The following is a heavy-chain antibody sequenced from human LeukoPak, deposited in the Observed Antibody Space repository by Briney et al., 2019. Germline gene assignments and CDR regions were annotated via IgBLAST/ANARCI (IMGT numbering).Heavy chain of an antibody. CDR2: INHSGST. CDR3: ARHGYCSGGSCYSWSRVGLRFDP. D-gene: IGHD2-15*01. J-gene: IGHJ5*02. Sequence: SETLSLTCIVSGGFISSSSYYWSWIRQPPGKGLEWIGEINHSGSTNYNPSLKSRVTISVDTSKNQFSLKLSSVTAADTAVYYCARHGYCSGGSCYSWSRVGLRFDPWGQGTLATVSS. CDR1: GGFISSSSYY. V-gene: IGHV4-39*01.